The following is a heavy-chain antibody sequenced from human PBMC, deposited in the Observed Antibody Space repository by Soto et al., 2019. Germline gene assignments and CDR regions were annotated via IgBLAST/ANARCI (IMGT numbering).Heavy chain of an antibody. J-gene: IGHJ4*02. V-gene: IGHV4-4*07. CDR3: ARGSLAPDY. CDR2: IYTSGST. CDR1: VASLNNYY. D-gene: IGHD1-26*01. Sequence: ETLSRTCTFSVASLNNYYWSWARQPAGKGLEWVGRIYTSGSTNYNPSLESRVTMSVDTSKNQFSLKLSSVTAADTAVYYCARGSLAPDYWGQGTLVTVSS.